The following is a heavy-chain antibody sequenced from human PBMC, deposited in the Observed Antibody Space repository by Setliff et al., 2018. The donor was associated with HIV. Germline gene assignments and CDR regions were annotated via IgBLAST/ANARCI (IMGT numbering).Heavy chain of an antibody. CDR2: SYTSGST. J-gene: IGHJ4*02. Sequence: TLALTGSDSGGSISSGTEFWSWSRQPAGKGLEWIGRSYTSGSTKYNPSLDSRVTISVDTSKNQFSLNLRSVTAADTAVYYCSREPAAGAYYFDSWGQGTLVTVSS. V-gene: IGHV4-61*02. CDR1: GGSISSGTEF. D-gene: IGHD6-13*01. CDR3: SREPAAGAYYFDS.